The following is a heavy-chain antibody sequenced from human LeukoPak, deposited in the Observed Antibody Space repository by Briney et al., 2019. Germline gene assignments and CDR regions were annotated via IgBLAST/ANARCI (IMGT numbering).Heavy chain of an antibody. D-gene: IGHD5-18*01. CDR3: AKNFRVHNFGYVFDY. J-gene: IGHJ4*02. CDR1: GYTFTSYD. V-gene: IGHV1-8*01. Sequence: GASVKVSCNASGYTFTSYDINWVRQATGQGLEWMGWMNPNSGNTGYAQKFQGRVTMTRNTSISTAYMELSSLRVEDTAVYYCAKNFRVHNFGYVFDYWGQGTLVTVSS. CDR2: MNPNSGNT.